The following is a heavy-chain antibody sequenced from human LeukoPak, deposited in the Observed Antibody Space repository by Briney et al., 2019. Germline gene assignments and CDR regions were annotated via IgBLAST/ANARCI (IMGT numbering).Heavy chain of an antibody. V-gene: IGHV4-59*08. CDR3: ARQRYSSGCLDY. D-gene: IGHD6-19*01. CDR1: GGSFSGYY. Sequence: SETLSLTCAVYGGSFSGYYWSWIRQPPGKGLEWMGYIYYSGSTNCNPSLKSRVTISVDTSKNQFSLKLSSVTAADTAVYYCARQRYSSGCLDYWGQGTLVTVSS. CDR2: IYYSGST. J-gene: IGHJ4*02.